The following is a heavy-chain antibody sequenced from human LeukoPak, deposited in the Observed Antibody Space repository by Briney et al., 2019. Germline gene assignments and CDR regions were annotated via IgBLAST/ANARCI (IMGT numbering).Heavy chain of an antibody. J-gene: IGHJ3*02. Sequence: GGSLRLSCAASGFIVSSNYISWVRQAPGKGLEWVSVIYSGGTTYYADSVKGRFTISRDNSKNTLYLQMNSLRAEDTAVYYCARTRSFYFLVGAFDIWGQGTMVTVSS. V-gene: IGHV3-53*01. CDR2: IYSGGTT. D-gene: IGHD3-22*01. CDR1: GFIVSSNY. CDR3: ARTRSFYFLVGAFDI.